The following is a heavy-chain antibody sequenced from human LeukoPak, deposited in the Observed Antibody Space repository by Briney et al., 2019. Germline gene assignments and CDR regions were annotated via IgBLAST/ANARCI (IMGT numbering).Heavy chain of an antibody. Sequence: PGRSLRLSCAASGFTFRNYGMHWVRQAPGKGLEWVAVKGYDGSNEYYADSVKGRFTISRDNSKNTLYLQMNSLRAEDSAVYYCARDVLRYFEWPIYGMDVWGQGTTVTVSS. D-gene: IGHD3-9*01. CDR2: KGYDGSNE. V-gene: IGHV3-33*01. J-gene: IGHJ6*02. CDR3: ARDVLRYFEWPIYGMDV. CDR1: GFTFRNYG.